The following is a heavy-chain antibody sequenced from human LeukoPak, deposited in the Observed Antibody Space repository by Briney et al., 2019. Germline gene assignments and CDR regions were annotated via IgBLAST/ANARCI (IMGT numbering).Heavy chain of an antibody. V-gene: IGHV4-34*01. J-gene: IGHJ4*02. CDR1: GGSFRGYY. D-gene: IGHD2-2*02. CDR2: INHSGSS. Sequence: SETLSLTCAVYGGSFRGYYWSWIRQPPGKGLEWLGEINHSGSSNYNPSLKSRVTISLDTSKNQFSLNLSSVTAADTAVYYCAREGYCSGTSCYNFNYWGQGTLVTASS. CDR3: AREGYCSGTSCYNFNY.